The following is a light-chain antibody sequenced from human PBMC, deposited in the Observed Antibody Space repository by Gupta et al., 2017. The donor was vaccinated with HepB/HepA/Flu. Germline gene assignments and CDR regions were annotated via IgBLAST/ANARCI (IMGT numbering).Light chain of an antibody. Sequence: DIQMTQAPSSLSASVGDRVTISCRASQNIVTYLIWYQQRPGKAPNLLIYGASSLQTGVPSRFSGSGSGTDFTLTISRLQPEDFATYYCLQSDSLPLTFGQGTKLEIK. CDR2: GAS. CDR3: LQSDSLPLT. J-gene: IGKJ2*01. V-gene: IGKV1-39*01. CDR1: QNIVTY.